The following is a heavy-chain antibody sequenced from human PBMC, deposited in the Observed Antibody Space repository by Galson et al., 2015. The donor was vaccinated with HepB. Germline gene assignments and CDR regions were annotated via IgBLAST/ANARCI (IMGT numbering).Heavy chain of an antibody. Sequence: SLRLSCAASGFTFSDYYMSWIRQAPGKGLEWVSYISGTSTYTNYADSVKGRFTISRDNAKNSLYLQMNSLRAEDTAVYYCARVITGYCSGGNCHSWVDPWGQGTLVTVSP. CDR3: ARVITGYCSGGNCHSWVDP. CDR2: ISGTSTYT. J-gene: IGHJ5*02. D-gene: IGHD2-15*01. V-gene: IGHV3-11*06. CDR1: GFTFSDYY.